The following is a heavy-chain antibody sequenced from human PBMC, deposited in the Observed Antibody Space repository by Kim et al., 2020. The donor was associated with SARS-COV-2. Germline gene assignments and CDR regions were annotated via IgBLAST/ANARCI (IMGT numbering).Heavy chain of an antibody. D-gene: IGHD2-15*01. V-gene: IGHV3-23*01. CDR3: VKETDSVVRFSFDY. J-gene: IGHJ4*02. CDR1: GFTFSSYA. Sequence: GGSLRLSCAASGFTFSSYAMSWVRQAPGKGLEWVSAISYSGSSTYYADSVKGRFTISRDNSKNRLFLQVSSLRSEDTAFYYCVKETDSVVRFSFDYGGQGTLVTVSS. CDR2: ISYSGSST.